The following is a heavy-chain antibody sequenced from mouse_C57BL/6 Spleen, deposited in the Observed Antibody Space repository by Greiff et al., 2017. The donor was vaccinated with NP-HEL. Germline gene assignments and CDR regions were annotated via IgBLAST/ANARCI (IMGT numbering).Heavy chain of an antibody. V-gene: IGHV1-55*01. CDR2: IYPGSGST. D-gene: IGHD1-2*01. CDR1: GYTFTSYW. Sequence: QVQLQQPGAELVKPGASVKMSCKASGYTFTSYWITWVKQRPGQGLEWIGDIYPGSGSTNYNEKFKSKATLTVDTSSSTAYMQLSSLTSEDSAVYYCARQGHYVPYYAMDYWGQGTSVTVSS. J-gene: IGHJ4*01. CDR3: ARQGHYVPYYAMDY.